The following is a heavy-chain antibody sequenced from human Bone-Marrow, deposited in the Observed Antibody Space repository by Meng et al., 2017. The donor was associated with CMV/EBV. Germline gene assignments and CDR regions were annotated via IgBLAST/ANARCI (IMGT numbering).Heavy chain of an antibody. CDR2: IYYSGST. D-gene: IGHD2-2*01. CDR3: ARDGPYCSSTSCSQHNWFDP. V-gene: IGHV4-31*03. J-gene: IGHJ5*02. CDR1: GGSISSGGYY. Sequence: LRLSCTVSGGSISSGGYYWSWIRQHPGKGLEWIGYIYYSGSTYYNPSLKSRVTISVDTSKNQFSLKLSSVTAADMAVYYCARDGPYCSSTSCSQHNWFDPWGQGTLVTVSS.